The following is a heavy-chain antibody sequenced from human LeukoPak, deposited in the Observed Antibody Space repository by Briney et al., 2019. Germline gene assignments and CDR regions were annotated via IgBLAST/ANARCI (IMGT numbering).Heavy chain of an antibody. CDR1: GYTFTSYG. CDR2: ISAYNGNT. Sequence: EASVKVSCKASGYTFTSYGVSWVRQAPGQGLEWMGWISAYNGNTNYAQKLQGRVTMTTDTSTSTAYMGLRSLRSDDTAVYYCARRISSSHKNWGQGTLVTVSS. V-gene: IGHV1-18*01. D-gene: IGHD6-6*01. J-gene: IGHJ4*02. CDR3: ARRISSSHKN.